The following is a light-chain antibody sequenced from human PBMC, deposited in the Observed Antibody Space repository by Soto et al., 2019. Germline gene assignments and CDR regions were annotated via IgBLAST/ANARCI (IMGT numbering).Light chain of an antibody. CDR2: EVT. V-gene: IGLV2-14*01. Sequence: QCLLTQAACVSGSPGQSITVSCTGTIDEIGSHNRLSWYQQHPGKAPKLIIYEVTDRPSGVSNRFSGSKSGNTASLTISGLQAEEEAEYYCSSYTNVNTRASVFGTGTKVTVL. CDR3: SSYTNVNTRASV. CDR1: IDEIGSHNR. J-gene: IGLJ1*01.